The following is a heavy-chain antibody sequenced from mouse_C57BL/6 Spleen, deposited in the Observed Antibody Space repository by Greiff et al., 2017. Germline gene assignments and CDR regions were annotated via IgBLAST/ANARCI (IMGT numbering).Heavy chain of an antibody. CDR3: ARSDSNYVDYAMDY. Sequence: QVQLQQPGAELVMPGASVTLSCKASGYTFTSYWMHWVKQRPGQGLEWIGEIDPSDSYTNYNQKFKGKSTLTVDKSSSTAYMQLSSLTSEDSAVYYCARSDSNYVDYAMDYWGQGTSVTVSS. J-gene: IGHJ4*01. CDR1: GYTFTSYW. CDR2: IDPSDSYT. V-gene: IGHV1-69*01. D-gene: IGHD2-5*01.